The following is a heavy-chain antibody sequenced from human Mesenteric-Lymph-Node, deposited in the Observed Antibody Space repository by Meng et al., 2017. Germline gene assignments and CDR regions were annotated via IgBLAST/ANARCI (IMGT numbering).Heavy chain of an antibody. D-gene: IGHD6-19*01. CDR1: GGSFSGYY. V-gene: IGHV4-34*01. CDR2: INHNGST. J-gene: IGHJ4*02. Sequence: QVQLQQWGAGLLKPSEPLSLTCAVYGGSFSGYYWSWIRQPPGKGLEWIGEINHNGSTNYNPSLKSRVTISVDTSKNQFSLKLSSVTAADTAVYYCARGIAVAGYPFWGQGTLVTVSS. CDR3: ARGIAVAGYPF.